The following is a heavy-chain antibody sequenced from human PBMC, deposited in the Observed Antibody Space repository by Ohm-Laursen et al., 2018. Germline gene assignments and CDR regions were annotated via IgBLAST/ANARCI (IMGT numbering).Heavy chain of an antibody. CDR2: MNPNSGNT. CDR3: ATTRRSSNLLHYYYGMDV. J-gene: IGHJ6*02. Sequence: SVKVSCKASGYTFTSYDINWVRQATGQGLQWMGWMNPNSGNTGYVQKFQGRVTMTKDRSTSTVYMELSGLRSDDTAVYYCATTRRSSNLLHYYYGMDVWGQGTTVTVSS. V-gene: IGHV1-8*01. D-gene: IGHD4-11*01. CDR1: GYTFTSYD.